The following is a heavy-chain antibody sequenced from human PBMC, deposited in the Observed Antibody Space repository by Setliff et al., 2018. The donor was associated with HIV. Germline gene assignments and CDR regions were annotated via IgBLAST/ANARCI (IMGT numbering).Heavy chain of an antibody. J-gene: IGHJ6*02. CDR3: ARDRQALRYFDWQNHYYYGMDV. CDR2: INPSDDNT. Sequence: GASVKASCKASGYIFTSYYIHWVRQAPGQGLEWMGVINPSDDNTNYAQKFRGRLTMTRDTSASTVYMELSSLRSVDTAVYYCARDRQALRYFDWQNHYYYGMDVWGQGTTVTV. V-gene: IGHV1-46*01. D-gene: IGHD3-9*01. CDR1: GYIFTSYY.